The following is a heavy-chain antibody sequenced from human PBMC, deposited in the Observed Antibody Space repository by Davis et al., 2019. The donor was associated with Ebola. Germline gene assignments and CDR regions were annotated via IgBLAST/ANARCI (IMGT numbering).Heavy chain of an antibody. D-gene: IGHD5-18*01. CDR2: IKRKADGGTT. CDR3: TTVGGYIYGQRDY. V-gene: IGHV3-15*07. J-gene: IGHJ4*02. Sequence: GESLKISCAVSGFAFSNAWMNWVRQAPGKGLAWVGRIKRKADGGTTDHAAPVKGRFTISREDSKNTLYLQMNSLKTEDTAVYYCTTVGGYIYGQRDYWGQGALVTVSS. CDR1: GFAFSNAW.